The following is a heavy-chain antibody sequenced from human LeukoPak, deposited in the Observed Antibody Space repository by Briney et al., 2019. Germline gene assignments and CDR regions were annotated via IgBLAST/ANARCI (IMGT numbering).Heavy chain of an antibody. V-gene: IGHV4-4*09. J-gene: IGHJ4*02. Sequence: SETLSLTCTVSGGSISPYFWSWIRQPPGKGPEWIGYIYTDGSTKYNPSLKSRVTISLDTSKNQFSLKLSSVTAADTAVYYCARIPLGYSGAYYFDSWGQGTLVTVS. CDR3: ARIPLGYSGAYYFDS. D-gene: IGHD5-12*01. CDR1: GGSISPYF. CDR2: IYTDGST.